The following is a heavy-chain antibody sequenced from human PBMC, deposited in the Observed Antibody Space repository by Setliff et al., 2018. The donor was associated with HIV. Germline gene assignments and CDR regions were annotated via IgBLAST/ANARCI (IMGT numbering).Heavy chain of an antibody. CDR2: ISHTGRA. CDR1: GGSFSDSY. D-gene: IGHD7-27*01. V-gene: IGHV4-34*01. Sequence: SETLSLTCAVYGGSFSDSYYNWIRQPLGKGLEWIGEISHTGRANYNSSLKSRVTMSVDTSTSQISLTLSSLTAADTAVYYCARDQRLPGVQPPYWYFDLWGRGTLVTVSS. J-gene: IGHJ2*01. CDR3: ARDQRLPGVQPPYWYFDL.